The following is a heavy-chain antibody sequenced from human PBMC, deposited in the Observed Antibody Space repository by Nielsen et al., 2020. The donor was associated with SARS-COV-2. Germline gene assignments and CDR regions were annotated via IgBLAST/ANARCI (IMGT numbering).Heavy chain of an antibody. D-gene: IGHD3/OR15-3a*01. Sequence: ASVPLSCQASGYTFTDYYIHWVRHAPAQGLEWMGRINPYTGGTNYAQKFQGTVTMTTDASISTVYMALTSDDTAVYYCARARATIFGLVMSYGMDVWGQGTTVAVSS. CDR3: ARARATIFGLVMSYGMDV. CDR2: INPYTGGT. V-gene: IGHV1-2*06. J-gene: IGHJ6*02. CDR1: GYTFTDYY.